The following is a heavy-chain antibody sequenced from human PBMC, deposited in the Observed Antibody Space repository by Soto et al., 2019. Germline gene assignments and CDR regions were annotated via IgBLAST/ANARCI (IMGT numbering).Heavy chain of an antibody. J-gene: IGHJ6*02. CDR3: ARGSFRVWGSSIPYYYYYGMDV. Sequence: ASVKVSCKASGGTFSSYAISWVRQAPGQGLEWMGGIIPIFGTANYAQKFQGRVTITADESTSTAYMELSSLRSEDTAVYYCARGSFRVWGSSIPYYYYYGMDVWGQGTTVTVSS. V-gene: IGHV1-69*13. CDR1: GGTFSSYA. D-gene: IGHD3-16*01. CDR2: IIPIFGTA.